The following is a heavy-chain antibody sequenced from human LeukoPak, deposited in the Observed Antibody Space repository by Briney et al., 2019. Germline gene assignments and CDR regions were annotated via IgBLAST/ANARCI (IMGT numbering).Heavy chain of an antibody. D-gene: IGHD3-10*01. V-gene: IGHV4-59*01. CDR3: ARLSRLTLIRGVTGYHSLDV. CDR1: GGSINGYY. CDR2: IYYSGST. Sequence: PSEPLSLTCTVSGGSINGYYWSWIRQPPGGGLEYIGYIYYSGSTNYNPSLKSRVTISVDTSKNQFSLKLNSVSAADTAVYFCARLSRLTLIRGVTGYHSLDVWGKGTKVTVSS. J-gene: IGHJ6*04.